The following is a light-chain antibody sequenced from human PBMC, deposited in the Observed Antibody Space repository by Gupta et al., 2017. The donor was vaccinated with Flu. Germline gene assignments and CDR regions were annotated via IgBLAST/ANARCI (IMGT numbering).Light chain of an antibody. V-gene: IGKV3-15*01. J-gene: IGKJ1*01. CDR3: QQYKNWPPWT. CDR2: RAS. Sequence: ATLAVSPGARATHSCRASQSIGSSLAWFQQKPGQAPRHQKYRASSRATGIPARFSGSGSGTEFTLTISSLHSENFAVYYCQQYKNWPPWTFGQGTKVEIK. CDR1: QSIGSS.